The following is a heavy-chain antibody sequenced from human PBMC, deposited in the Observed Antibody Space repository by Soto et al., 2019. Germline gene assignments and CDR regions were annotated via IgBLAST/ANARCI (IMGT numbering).Heavy chain of an antibody. V-gene: IGHV3-9*01. Sequence: EVQLVESGGGLVQPGRSLRLSCAASGFTFDDYAMHWVRQAPGKGLEWVSGISWNSGSIGYADSVKGRFTISRDNAKNSLYLQMNSLRAEDTAVYYCARDRYSSSSGYYYGMDVWGQGTTVTVSS. J-gene: IGHJ6*02. D-gene: IGHD6-6*01. CDR2: ISWNSGSI. CDR1: GFTFDDYA. CDR3: ARDRYSSSSGYYYGMDV.